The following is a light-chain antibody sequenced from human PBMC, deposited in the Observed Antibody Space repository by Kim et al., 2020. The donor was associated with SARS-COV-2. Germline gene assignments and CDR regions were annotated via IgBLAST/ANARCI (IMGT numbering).Light chain of an antibody. CDR1: SSTVGRHF. CDR3: ATWDVSLNGWV. Sequence: GQRATISYSGSSSTVGRHFVNWDQQRPGTAPKVFIYNDNQRPSGVPDRFSVSRSGTSASLAISGLQSEDEADYYCATWDVSLNGWVFGGGTQLTVL. J-gene: IGLJ3*02. V-gene: IGLV1-44*01. CDR2: NDN.